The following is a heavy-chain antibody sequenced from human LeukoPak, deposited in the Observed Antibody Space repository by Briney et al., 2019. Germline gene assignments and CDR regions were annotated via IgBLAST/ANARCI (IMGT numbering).Heavy chain of an antibody. CDR1: GGSFIGFH. CDR3: ARDPTTVIAVSYYFDF. D-gene: IGHD4-17*01. Sequence: PSETLSLTCAVSGGSFIGFHWNWIRQSPTRGLEWIGEVNHSGSTNYNPSLKSRVTISVDTSKNQFSLKLRSVTAADTAVYYCARDPTTVIAVSYYFDFWGQGTQVTVFS. J-gene: IGHJ4*02. CDR2: VNHSGST. V-gene: IGHV4-34*01.